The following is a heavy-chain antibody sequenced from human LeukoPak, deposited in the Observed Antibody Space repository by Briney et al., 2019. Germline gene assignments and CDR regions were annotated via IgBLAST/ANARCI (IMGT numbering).Heavy chain of an antibody. Sequence: SQTLSLTCAISGDSVSSNSAAWNWIRQSPSRGLEWLGRTYYRSKWYNDYAVSVKSRITISPDTSKNQFSLLLNSVTPEDTAVYYCTRYSPNGRDFDYWGQGTLVTVSS. J-gene: IGHJ4*02. CDR2: TYYRSKWYN. D-gene: IGHD2-15*01. V-gene: IGHV6-1*01. CDR3: TRYSPNGRDFDY. CDR1: GDSVSSNSAA.